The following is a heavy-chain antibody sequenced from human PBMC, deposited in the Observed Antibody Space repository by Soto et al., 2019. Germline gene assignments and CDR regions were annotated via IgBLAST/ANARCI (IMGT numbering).Heavy chain of an antibody. J-gene: IGHJ4*02. CDR1: GGSISSGNW. D-gene: IGHD3-22*01. CDR3: ARVSNYYDSSGSDFIDY. Sequence: ASETLSLTCAVSGGSISSGNWWSWVRQPPGKGLEWIGEIYHSGTTNYNPSLKSRVTISVDKSKNQFSLNLSSVTAADTAVYYCARVSNYYDSSGSDFIDYWGPGTLVTVSS. CDR2: IYHSGTT. V-gene: IGHV4-4*02.